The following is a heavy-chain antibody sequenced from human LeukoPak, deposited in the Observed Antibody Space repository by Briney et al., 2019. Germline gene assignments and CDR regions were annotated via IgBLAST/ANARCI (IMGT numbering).Heavy chain of an antibody. Sequence: SETLSLTCTVSGGSISSGGYYWSWIRQHPGKGLEWIGYIYYSGSTYYNPSLKSRVTISVDTSKNQFSLKLSSVTAADTAVYYCARAAAGTLLSHALDIWGQGTMVTVSS. D-gene: IGHD6-13*01. CDR2: IYYSGST. V-gene: IGHV4-31*03. CDR1: GGSISSGGYY. J-gene: IGHJ3*02. CDR3: ARAAAGTLLSHALDI.